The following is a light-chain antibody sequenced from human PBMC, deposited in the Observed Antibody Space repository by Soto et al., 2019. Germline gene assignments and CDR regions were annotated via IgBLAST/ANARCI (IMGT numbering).Light chain of an antibody. CDR2: ETY. CDR1: SSNIGGNY. V-gene: IGLV1-44*01. Sequence: QAVVTQTPSASRTPGQRVTFSCSGGSSNIGGNYVSWFQQLPGMAPKLLIYETYKRPSGVPDRYSGSKSGTSASLAISGLLSEHDADYYCAAWDDNLNVVVFGGGTKLTVL. CDR3: AAWDDNLNVVV. J-gene: IGLJ3*02.